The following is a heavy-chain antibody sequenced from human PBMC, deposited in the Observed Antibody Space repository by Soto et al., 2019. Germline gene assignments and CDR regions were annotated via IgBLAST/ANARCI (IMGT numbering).Heavy chain of an antibody. V-gene: IGHV1-3*05. Sequence: QVQLVQSGAEEKKPGASVKVSCKASGYTFNGYAMHWVRQAPGQRLEWMGRINAVNGNTKYPQKFQGRVTITRDTSASTAYTELSSLRSEDTAVDYCARAVAVPADFDYWGQGTLVTVSS. CDR1: GYTFNGYA. CDR3: ARAVAVPADFDY. D-gene: IGHD6-19*01. CDR2: INAVNGNT. J-gene: IGHJ4*02.